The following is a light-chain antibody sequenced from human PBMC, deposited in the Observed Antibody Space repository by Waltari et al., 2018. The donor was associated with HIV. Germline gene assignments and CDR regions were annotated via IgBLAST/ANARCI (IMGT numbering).Light chain of an antibody. J-gene: IGKJ5*01. CDR3: HMSFF. CDR2: WAS. CDR1: QNLLYRSNNKNY. Sequence: DIVMTQSPDSLTVSLGDRATIYCKSSQNLLYRSNNKNYVAWYQQKAGQPPKLLIYWASTRESGVPARFSGGGSGTQFTLTIDKIRREDSANYSCHMSFFFGQGTRLDI. V-gene: IGKV4-1*01.